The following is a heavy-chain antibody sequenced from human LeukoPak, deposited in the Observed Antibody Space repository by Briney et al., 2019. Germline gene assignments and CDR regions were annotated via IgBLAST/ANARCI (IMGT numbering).Heavy chain of an antibody. CDR3: ARGKSQYDYVWGSYRNPDRYFDY. V-gene: IGHV4-34*01. Sequence: PGETLSLTCAVYGGSFSGYYWSWIRQPPGKGLECMVEINHSGNTNYNPSLKSRVTISVDTSKNHFSLKLSSVTAADTAVYYCARGKSQYDYVWGSYRNPDRYFDYWGQGTLVTVSS. CDR2: INHSGNT. D-gene: IGHD3-16*02. CDR1: GGSFSGYY. J-gene: IGHJ4*02.